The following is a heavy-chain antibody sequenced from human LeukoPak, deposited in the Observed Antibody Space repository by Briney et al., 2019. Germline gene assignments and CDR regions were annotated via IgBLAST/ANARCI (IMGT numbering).Heavy chain of an antibody. CDR3: AREPYSGSLRGLDY. CDR1: GGSISSSSYY. Sequence: PSETLSLTCTVSGGSISSSSYYWGWIRQPPGKGLEWIGSIYYSGSTYYNPSLKSRVTISVDTSKNQFSLKLSSVTAADTAVYYCAREPYSGSLRGLDYWGQGTLVTVSS. CDR2: IYYSGST. D-gene: IGHD1-26*01. V-gene: IGHV4-39*07. J-gene: IGHJ4*02.